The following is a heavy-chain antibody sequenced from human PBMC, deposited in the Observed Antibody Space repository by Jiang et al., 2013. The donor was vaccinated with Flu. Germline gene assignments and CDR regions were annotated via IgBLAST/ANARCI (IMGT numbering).Heavy chain of an antibody. CDR3: ARGILRSPLDY. D-gene: IGHD3-9*01. CDR1: GYAFRNYA. CDR2: INAGNGDT. J-gene: IGHJ4*02. Sequence: GAEVKKPGASVKVSCEASGYAFRNYAMHWVRQAPGQRLEWMGWINAGNGDTEYSQKFQGRVTIARDTSASTAYLELSSLESEDTAVYYCARGILRSPLDYWGQGTLVTV. V-gene: IGHV1-3*01.